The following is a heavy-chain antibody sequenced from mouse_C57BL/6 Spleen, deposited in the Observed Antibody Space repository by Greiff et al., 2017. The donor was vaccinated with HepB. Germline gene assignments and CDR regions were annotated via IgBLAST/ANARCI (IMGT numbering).Heavy chain of an antibody. CDR2: IYPRSGNT. D-gene: IGHD5-1*01. CDR3: ARSGSTPY. CDR1: GYTFTSYG. V-gene: IGHV1-81*01. Sequence: VKLMESGAELARPGASVKLSCKASGYTFTSYGISWVKQRTGQGLEWIGEIYPRSGNTYYNEKFKGKATLTADKSSSTAYMELRSLTSEDSAVYFCARSGSTPYWGQGTLVTVSA. J-gene: IGHJ3*01.